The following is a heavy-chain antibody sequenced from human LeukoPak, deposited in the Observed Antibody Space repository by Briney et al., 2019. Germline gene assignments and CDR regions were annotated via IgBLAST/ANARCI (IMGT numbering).Heavy chain of an antibody. CDR3: ARATIQLWFINFYGAWFDP. D-gene: IGHD5-18*01. J-gene: IGHJ5*02. CDR2: IYYIGST. V-gene: IGHV4-30-4*07. Sequence: SETLSLTCAVSGGSISSGGYSWSWIRQPPGKGLEWIGYIYYIGSTYYNPSLKSRVTISVDTSKNQFSLKLSSVTAADTAVYYCARATIQLWFINFYGAWFDPWGQGTLVTVSS. CDR1: GGSISSGGYS.